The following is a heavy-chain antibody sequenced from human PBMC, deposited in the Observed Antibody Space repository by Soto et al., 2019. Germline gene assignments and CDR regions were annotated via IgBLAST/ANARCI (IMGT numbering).Heavy chain of an antibody. J-gene: IGHJ4*02. CDR2: VSGGSGVT. CDR1: GFSSSTYG. CDR3: AKWNGYGDY. V-gene: IGHV3-23*01. Sequence: EVQLLESGGGLVQPGGYLRLSCAVSGFSSSTYGVTWVRQAPGKGLEWVSGVSGGSGVTHYADSVKGRFTITGDNSKNTVYLHMNSLRVEDTAVYYCAKWNGYGDYWGQGTLVTVSS. D-gene: IGHD1-1*01.